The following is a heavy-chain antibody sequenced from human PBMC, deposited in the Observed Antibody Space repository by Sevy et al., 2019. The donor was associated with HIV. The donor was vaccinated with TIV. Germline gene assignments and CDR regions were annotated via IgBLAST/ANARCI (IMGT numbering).Heavy chain of an antibody. CDR2: IIPILGTG. D-gene: IGHD6-19*01. Sequence: ASVKVSCKASGGTFSSYGISWVRQAPGKGLEWMGGIIPILGTGNYAQKFQGRVTITADESTKIAYMELSSLRSEDTAVYYCARGGGNGWYYFDYWGQGTLVTVSS. J-gene: IGHJ4*02. V-gene: IGHV1-69*13. CDR1: GGTFSSYG. CDR3: ARGGGNGWYYFDY.